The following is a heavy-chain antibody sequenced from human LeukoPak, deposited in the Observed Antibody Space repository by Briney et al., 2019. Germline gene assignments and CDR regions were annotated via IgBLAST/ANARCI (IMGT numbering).Heavy chain of an antibody. V-gene: IGHV4-59*01. J-gene: IGHJ5*02. CDR2: TYYSGST. CDR1: GGSISSYY. CDR3: ARDTGLFDP. Sequence: SETLSLTCTVSGGSISSYYWSWIRQPPGKGLEWIGYTYYSGSTNYNPSLKSRVTISVDTSKNQFSLKLSSVTAADTAVYYCARDTGLFDPWGQGTLVTVSS.